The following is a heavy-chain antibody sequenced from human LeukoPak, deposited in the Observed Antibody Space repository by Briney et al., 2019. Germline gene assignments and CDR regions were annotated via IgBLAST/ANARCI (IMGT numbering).Heavy chain of an antibody. CDR3: ARDLRPMYYDSSGPDEYFDY. D-gene: IGHD3-22*01. CDR2: ISYDGSNK. CDR1: GFTFSSYA. V-gene: IGHV3-30-3*01. J-gene: IGHJ4*02. Sequence: RSLRLSCAASGFTFSSYAMHWVRQAPGKGLEWVAVISYDGSNKYYADSVKGRFTISRDNSKNTLYLQMNSLRAEDTAVYYCARDLRPMYYDSSGPDEYFDYWGQGTLVTVSS.